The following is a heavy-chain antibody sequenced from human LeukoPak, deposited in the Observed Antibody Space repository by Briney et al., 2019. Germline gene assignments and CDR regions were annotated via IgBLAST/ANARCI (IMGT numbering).Heavy chain of an antibody. CDR1: GFTFSSYFW. CDR3: VRDLDLGGYSSFEY. CDR2: IKSDGSSS. J-gene: IGHJ4*02. V-gene: IGHV3-74*01. Sequence: GGSLRLSCAASGFTFSSYFWMHWVRQGPGKGLVWVSRIKSDGSSSTYADSVKGRFTISRDNAKNSLYLQMNTLRAEDTAVYYCVRDLDLGGYSSFEYWGQGTLATVSS. D-gene: IGHD4-23*01.